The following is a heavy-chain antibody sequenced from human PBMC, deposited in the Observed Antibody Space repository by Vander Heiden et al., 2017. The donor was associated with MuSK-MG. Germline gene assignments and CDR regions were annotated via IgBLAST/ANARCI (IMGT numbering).Heavy chain of an antibody. V-gene: IGHV4-31*03. D-gene: IGHD6-13*01. CDR3: ARSLGAAAGPDY. CDR2: IYYSGST. Sequence: QLQLQESGPGLVTPSQTLSLPCPVPGGSISSGGYYWSWIRQHPGKGLEWIGYIYYSGSTYYNPSLKSRVTISVDTSKNQFSLKLSSVTAADTAVYYCARSLGAAAGPDYWGQGTLVTVSS. CDR1: GGSISSGGYY. J-gene: IGHJ4*02.